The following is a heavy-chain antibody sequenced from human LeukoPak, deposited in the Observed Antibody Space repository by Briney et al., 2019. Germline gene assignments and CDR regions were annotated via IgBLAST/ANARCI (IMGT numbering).Heavy chain of an antibody. J-gene: IGHJ4*02. CDR3: ARAYYLDSSVTPDY. Sequence: SGGSLRLSCAASGFTFSTYAMTWVRQAPGRGLEWVSTISGSGGSTYYAESVKGRLTISGDNSKNTVYLQMNSLRAEDTAVYYCARAYYLDSSVTPDYWGQGTLVTVSS. CDR2: ISGSGGST. CDR1: GFTFSTYA. V-gene: IGHV3-23*01. D-gene: IGHD3-22*01.